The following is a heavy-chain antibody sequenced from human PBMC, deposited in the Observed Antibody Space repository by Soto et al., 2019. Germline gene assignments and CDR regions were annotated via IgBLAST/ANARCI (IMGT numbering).Heavy chain of an antibody. CDR1: GYSFTTYW. Sequence: PGESLKISCKGSGYSFTTYWIGWVRQMPGKGLEWMGIIYPGDSDTRYSPSFQGQVTISADKSISTAYLQWSSLRASDTAMYYCARFEGTDPYYFDHWGQGTLVTVSS. V-gene: IGHV5-51*01. CDR3: ARFEGTDPYYFDH. D-gene: IGHD1-1*01. CDR2: IYPGDSDT. J-gene: IGHJ4*02.